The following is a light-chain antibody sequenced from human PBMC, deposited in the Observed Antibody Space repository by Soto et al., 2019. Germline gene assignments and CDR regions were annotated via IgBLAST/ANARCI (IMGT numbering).Light chain of an antibody. CDR2: DVF. V-gene: IGKV3-11*01. Sequence: EIVLTQSPATLSLSPRERATLSCRASQSVNNYLAWYQQKPGQAPRLVIYDVFNRATGTPARFSGSGSGTDFTLTLSSLEPEDFGVYYCQQCSHWPLLTFGGGTRVEIK. CDR3: QQCSHWPLLT. J-gene: IGKJ4*01. CDR1: QSVNNY.